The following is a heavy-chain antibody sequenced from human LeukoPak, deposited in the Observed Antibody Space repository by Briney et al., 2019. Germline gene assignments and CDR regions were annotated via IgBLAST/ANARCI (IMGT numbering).Heavy chain of an antibody. CDR3: ARVGYSYGSAYFDY. D-gene: IGHD5-18*01. CDR2: IYYSGNT. CDR1: GGSISSYY. J-gene: IGHJ4*02. V-gene: IGHV4-59*01. Sequence: PSETLSLTCTVSGGSISSYYWSWIRQPPGKGLEWIGYIYYSGNTNYNPSLKSRVSISIDTSKNQFSLQLSSVTAADTAVYYCARVGYSYGSAYFDYWGQGTLVTVSS.